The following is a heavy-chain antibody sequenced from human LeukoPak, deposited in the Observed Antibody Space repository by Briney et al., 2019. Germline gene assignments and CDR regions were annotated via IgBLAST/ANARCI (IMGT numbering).Heavy chain of an antibody. D-gene: IGHD1-14*01. CDR1: GGTFSSYA. CDR3: ARGEVAEIPPPRNKYYYYYYMDV. Sequence: SVKVSCKASGGTFSSYAISWVRQAPGQGLEWMGGIIPIFGTANYAQKFQGRVTITTDESTSTAYMELSSLRSEDTAVYYCARGEVAEIPPPRNKYYYYYYMDVWGKGTTVTVSS. V-gene: IGHV1-69*05. J-gene: IGHJ6*03. CDR2: IIPIFGTA.